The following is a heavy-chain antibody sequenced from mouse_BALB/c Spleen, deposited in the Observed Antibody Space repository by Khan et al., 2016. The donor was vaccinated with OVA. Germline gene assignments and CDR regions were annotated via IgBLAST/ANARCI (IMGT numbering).Heavy chain of an antibody. CDR1: GYTFTDFN. D-gene: IGHD1-1*01. J-gene: IGHJ3*01. Sequence: VQLKQSGPELVKPGASVRISCKTSGYTFTDFNLDWVKQSHGKSLEWIGYIFPNNGGAGYNPKFKTKATLTVDSSSSTAYMELRSLTSEDSAVYYCARSGYGWLAYWGQGTLVTVSA. V-gene: IGHV1S29*02. CDR2: IFPNNGGA. CDR3: ARSGYGWLAY.